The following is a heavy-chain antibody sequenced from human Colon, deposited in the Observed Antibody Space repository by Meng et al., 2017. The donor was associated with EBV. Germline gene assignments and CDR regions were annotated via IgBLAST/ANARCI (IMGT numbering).Heavy chain of an antibody. D-gene: IGHD6-13*01. CDR3: AKGTVGIAAPGTGYFHH. CDR1: GFTFSTYG. CDR2: ISDGGSNK. V-gene: IGHV3-30*18. Sequence: QLQLVESRGGVVHPVWLLRLPCPASGFTFSTYGIHWVRQAPGEGLQWVAVISDGGSNKYYADSVKGRFTITRENSKTTLYLQMNSLRAEDTAVYYCAKGTVGIAAPGTGYFHHWGQGTLVTVAS. J-gene: IGHJ1*01.